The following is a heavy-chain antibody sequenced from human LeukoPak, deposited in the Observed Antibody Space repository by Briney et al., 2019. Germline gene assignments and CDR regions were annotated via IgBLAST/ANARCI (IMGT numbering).Heavy chain of an antibody. V-gene: IGHV3-64*01. CDR2: ISSNGGST. Sequence: GGSLRLSCAASGFTFSHYAMHWVRQAPGKGLEYVSAISSNGGSTYYANSVKGRFTISRDNSKNTLYPQMGSLRAEDMGVYYCARDSITVSVGAFDIWGQGTMVIVSS. D-gene: IGHD2-2*01. J-gene: IGHJ3*02. CDR3: ARDSITVSVGAFDI. CDR1: GFTFSHYA.